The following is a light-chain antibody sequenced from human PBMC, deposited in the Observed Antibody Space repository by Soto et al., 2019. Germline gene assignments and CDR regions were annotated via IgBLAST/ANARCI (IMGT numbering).Light chain of an antibody. Sequence: VLTESPGTISLSPGERATLYCRASQSVSSNHLAWYQQKPGQAPRLLIYGGSSRATGIPVRFSGSGSETDFTLTITRLEPEDFAMYYCQQYSSSRTFGQGTKVAI. CDR3: QQYSSSRT. CDR2: GGS. V-gene: IGKV3-20*01. CDR1: QSVSSNH. J-gene: IGKJ1*01.